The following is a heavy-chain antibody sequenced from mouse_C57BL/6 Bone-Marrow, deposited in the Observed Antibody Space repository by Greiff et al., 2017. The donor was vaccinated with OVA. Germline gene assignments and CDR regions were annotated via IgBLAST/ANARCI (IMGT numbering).Heavy chain of an antibody. D-gene: IGHD2-3*01. CDR1: GYTFTNYW. J-gene: IGHJ4*01. V-gene: IGHV1-63*01. CDR3: ASWLLLAMDY. Sequence: QVQLQQSGAELVRPGTSVKMSCKASGYTFTNYWIGWAKQRPGHGLEWIGDIFPGGGYTNYNEKFKGKATLPTDKSSSTAYMQFSRLTSADSAVCYCASWLLLAMDYWGQGTSVTVSS. CDR2: IFPGGGYT.